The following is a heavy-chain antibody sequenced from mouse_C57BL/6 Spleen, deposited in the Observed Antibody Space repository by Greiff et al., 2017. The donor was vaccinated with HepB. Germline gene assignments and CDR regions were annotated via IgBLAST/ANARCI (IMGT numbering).Heavy chain of an antibody. CDR1: GYTFTSYG. V-gene: IGHV1-81*01. CDR3: ARETTVGAGGAMDD. D-gene: IGHD1-1*01. Sequence: QVQLQQSGAELARPGASVKLSCKASGYTFTSYGISWVKQRTGQGLEWIGEIYPRSGNTYYNEKFKGKATLTADKSSSTAYMELRSLTSEDSAVYYCARETTVGAGGAMDDWGKGTSVTVSS. CDR2: IYPRSGNT. J-gene: IGHJ4*01.